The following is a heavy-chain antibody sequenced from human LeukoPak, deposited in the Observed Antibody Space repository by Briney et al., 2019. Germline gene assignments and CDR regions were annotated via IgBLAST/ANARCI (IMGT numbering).Heavy chain of an antibody. J-gene: IGHJ4*02. CDR1: GFTVSSNY. Sequence: GGSLRLSCAASGFTVSSNYMSWVRQAPGKGLEWVTFIRYDGSNKYYADSVKGRFTISRDNSKNTLYLQMNSLRVEDTAMYYCAKDHYDFWSGYSGPLDYWGQGTLVTVSS. CDR2: IRYDGSNK. V-gene: IGHV3-30*02. CDR3: AKDHYDFWSGYSGPLDY. D-gene: IGHD3-3*01.